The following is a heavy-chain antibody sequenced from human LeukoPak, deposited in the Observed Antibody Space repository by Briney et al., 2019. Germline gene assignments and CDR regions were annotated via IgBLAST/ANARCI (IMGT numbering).Heavy chain of an antibody. J-gene: IGHJ4*02. CDR2: INHSGST. Sequence: PSETLSLTCAVYGGSFSGYYWSWIRQPPGKGLEWIGEINHSGSTNYNPSLKSRVTISVDTSKNQFPLKLSSVTAADTAVYYCARGPYDSSGYSLDYWGQGTLVTVSS. V-gene: IGHV4-34*01. CDR3: ARGPYDSSGYSLDY. D-gene: IGHD3-22*01. CDR1: GGSFSGYY.